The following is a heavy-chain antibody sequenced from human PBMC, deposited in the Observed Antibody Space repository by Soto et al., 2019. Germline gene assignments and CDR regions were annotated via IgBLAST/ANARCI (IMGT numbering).Heavy chain of an antibody. CDR3: ARGPRGYSGYVDY. D-gene: IGHD5-12*01. CDR2: ISYDGSNK. J-gene: IGHJ4*02. CDR1: GFTFSSYA. Sequence: PGGSLRLSCAASGFTFSSYAMHWVRQAPGKGLEWVAVISYDGSNKYYADSVKGRFTISRDNSKNTLYLQMNSLRAEDTAVYYCARGPRGYSGYVDYCGQGTLVTVSS. V-gene: IGHV3-30-3*01.